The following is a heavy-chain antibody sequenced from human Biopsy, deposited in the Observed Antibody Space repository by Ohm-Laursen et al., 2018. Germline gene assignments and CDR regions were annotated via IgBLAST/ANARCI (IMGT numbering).Heavy chain of an antibody. Sequence: SETLSLTCSVSGASINIAYYWGWIRQPPGKGLEWIGIIYQTGNTYYNPSLKSRLTISGDASKNEFFLNLTSVTAADTAIYYCVRVRGITPPGAFDFWGQGTKVAASS. D-gene: IGHD6-13*01. CDR3: VRVRGITPPGAFDF. CDR1: GASINIAYY. J-gene: IGHJ3*01. CDR2: IYQTGNT. V-gene: IGHV4-38-2*02.